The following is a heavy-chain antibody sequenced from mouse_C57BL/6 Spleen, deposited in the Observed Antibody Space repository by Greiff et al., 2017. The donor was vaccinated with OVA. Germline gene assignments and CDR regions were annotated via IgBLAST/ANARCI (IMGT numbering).Heavy chain of an antibody. CDR1: GYTFTSYW. CDR3: ASSDYGGMDY. Sequence: QVQLQQPGAELVKPGASVKLSCKASGYTFTSYWMQWVKQRPGQGLEWIGEIDPSDSDTNYNQKFKGKATLTVDTSSSTAYMQLSSLTSEDSAVYYCASSDYGGMDYWGQGTSVTVSS. V-gene: IGHV1-50*01. D-gene: IGHD1-1*02. CDR2: IDPSDSDT. J-gene: IGHJ4*01.